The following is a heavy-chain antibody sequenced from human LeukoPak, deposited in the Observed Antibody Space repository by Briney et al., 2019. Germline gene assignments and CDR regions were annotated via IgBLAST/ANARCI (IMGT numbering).Heavy chain of an antibody. CDR3: ARIFGELYYYGMDV. CDR2: MNPNRGNT. D-gene: IGHD3-10*01. Sequence: ASVKVSCKASGYTFTSYDINWVRQATGQGLEWMGWMNPNRGNTGYAQKFQGRVTMTRNTSISTAYMELSSLRSEDTAVYYCARIFGELYYYGMDVWGQGTTVTVSS. J-gene: IGHJ6*02. V-gene: IGHV1-8*01. CDR1: GYTFTSYD.